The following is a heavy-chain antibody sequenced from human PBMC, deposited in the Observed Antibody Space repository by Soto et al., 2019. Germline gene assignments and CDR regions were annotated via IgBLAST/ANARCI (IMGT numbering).Heavy chain of an antibody. CDR3: AKDVGFDFYTGFYPDF. D-gene: IGHD3-9*01. V-gene: IGHV3-23*01. J-gene: IGHJ4*02. CDR2: VTGNDKT. Sequence: GGSLRLSCLASGFSLRIYAMSWVRQAPGQGPEWVSSVTGNDKTNYAESVKGRFTISRDTSKNTLYPQMNGLKAEDTALYYCAKDVGFDFYTGFYPDFWGQGTLVTVSS. CDR1: GFSLRIYA.